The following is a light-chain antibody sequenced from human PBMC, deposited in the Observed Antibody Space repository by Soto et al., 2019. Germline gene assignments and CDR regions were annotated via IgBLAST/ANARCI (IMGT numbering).Light chain of an antibody. Sequence: EIVLTQSPATLSLSPGERATLSCRASQSVSSYLAWYQQKPGQAPRLLIYDASSRATGVPARFSGSGSGTDFTLTISSREPEDFAVYYCQQRCNRPPWTFGQGTKVEIK. V-gene: IGKV3-11*01. J-gene: IGKJ1*01. CDR3: QQRCNRPPWT. CDR2: DAS. CDR1: QSVSSY.